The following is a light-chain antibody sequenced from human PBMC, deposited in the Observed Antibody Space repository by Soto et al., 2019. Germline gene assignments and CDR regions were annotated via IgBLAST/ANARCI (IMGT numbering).Light chain of an antibody. V-gene: IGKV1-5*01. Sequence: DIQMTQSPSTLSASVGDRITITCRATQSMSTCLAWYQQKPGKAPRLLINDASSLQRGVPSRFSGSGSGTEFTLTISSLQPDDSATYYCLQYYSYWTFGQGTKVEIK. CDR3: LQYYSYWT. CDR1: QSMSTC. CDR2: DAS. J-gene: IGKJ1*01.